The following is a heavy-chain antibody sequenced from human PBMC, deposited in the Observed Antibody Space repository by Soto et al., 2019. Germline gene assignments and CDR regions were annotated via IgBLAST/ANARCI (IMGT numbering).Heavy chain of an antibody. CDR1: GGSISSGGYY. J-gene: IGHJ5*02. CDR2: IYSGGIT. Sequence: QVQLQESGPGLVKPSQTLSLTCTVSGGSISSGGYYWSWIRQHPGKGLEWVGYIYSGGITYYNPSLKGRVTISIDTSKNQFSLRLSSVTAAITAVYYCARTISPWGQATLVTVSS. CDR3: ARTISP. V-gene: IGHV4-31*03.